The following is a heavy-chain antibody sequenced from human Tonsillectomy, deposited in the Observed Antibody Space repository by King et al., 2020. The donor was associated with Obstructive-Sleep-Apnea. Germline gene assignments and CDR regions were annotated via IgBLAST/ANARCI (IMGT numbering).Heavy chain of an antibody. CDR2: FDPEDGER. V-gene: IGHV1-24*01. D-gene: IGHD6-6*01. Sequence: QLVQSGAEVKKPGASVRVSCKVSGYTLTGLSMHWVRQAPGKGLEWMGGFDPEDGERRYAQKFQGRVTVTEDTSTDTAYMELSSLRSKDTAVYYCATDGSRIAAAFAYWGQGTLVTVSS. CDR3: ATDGSRIAAAFAY. J-gene: IGHJ4*02. CDR1: GYTLTGLS.